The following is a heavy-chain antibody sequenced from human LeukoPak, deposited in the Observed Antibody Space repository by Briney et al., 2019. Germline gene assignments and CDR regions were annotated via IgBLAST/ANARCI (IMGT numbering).Heavy chain of an antibody. CDR2: MNPSSGVT. J-gene: IGHJ4*02. Sequence: ASVRVSCKASGYTFSGYQVHWLRQAPGQGLEWMGRMNPSSGVTNYAQKFLGRVTMTRDTSMNTAYLDLSALKSDDTAVYYCASRAASVTLGYWGQGTLVTVSS. D-gene: IGHD2-15*01. V-gene: IGHV1-2*06. CDR3: ASRAASVTLGY. CDR1: GYTFSGYQ.